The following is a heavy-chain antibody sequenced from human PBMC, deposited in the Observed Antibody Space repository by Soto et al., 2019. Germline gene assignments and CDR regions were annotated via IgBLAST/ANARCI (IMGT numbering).Heavy chain of an antibody. CDR3: ARDRTQTYYDFWSGYHRAHSSYGMDV. CDR2: IYYSGST. J-gene: IGHJ6*02. V-gene: IGHV4-59*01. Sequence: SETLSLTCTVSGVSISSYYWSWIRQAPGKGLEWIGYIYYSGSTNYNPSLKSRATISVDTSKNQFSLKLSSVTAADTAVYYCARDRTQTYYDFWSGYHRAHSSYGMDVWGQGTTVTVSS. CDR1: GVSISSYY. D-gene: IGHD3-3*01.